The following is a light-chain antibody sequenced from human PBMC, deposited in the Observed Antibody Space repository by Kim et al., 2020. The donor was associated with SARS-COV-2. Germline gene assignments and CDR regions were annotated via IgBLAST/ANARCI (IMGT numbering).Light chain of an antibody. Sequence: QSALTQPASVSGSPGQSITISCTGGSSDVGGYTYFAWYQLHPGKAPKLLIYDVSDRPSGVSHRPSGISNRFSGSKSGDTASLTISGLQTEDEADYYCTSYRGTSLFVFGSGTKVTVL. V-gene: IGLV2-14*03. CDR2: DVSDRPSGVS. CDR1: SSDVGGYTY. J-gene: IGLJ1*01. CDR3: TSYRGTSLFV.